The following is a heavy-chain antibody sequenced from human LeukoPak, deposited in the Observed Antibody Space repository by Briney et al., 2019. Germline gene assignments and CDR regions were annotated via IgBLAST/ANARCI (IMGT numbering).Heavy chain of an antibody. CDR3: AQEIGSRDHRYFDL. CDR2: TYYRSKWYN. CDR1: GDSVSSNSAA. V-gene: IGHV6-1*01. D-gene: IGHD1-14*01. J-gene: IGHJ2*01. Sequence: QTLSLTCAISGDSVSSNSAAWNWIRQSPSRGLEWLGRTYYRSKWYNDYAVSVKSRITINPDTSKNQFSLQLNSVTPEDTAVYYCAQEIGSRDHRYFDLWGRGTLVTVSS.